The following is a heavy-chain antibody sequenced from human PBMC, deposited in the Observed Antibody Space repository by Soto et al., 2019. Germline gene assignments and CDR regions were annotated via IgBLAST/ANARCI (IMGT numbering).Heavy chain of an antibody. V-gene: IGHV3-48*02. J-gene: IGHJ5*02. CDR1: GFTFSSYS. Sequence: GGSLRLSCAASGFTFSSYSMNWVRQSPGKGLEWVSYISIGSTTIFYADSVKGRFTISRDNAKNSLYLQMNSLRDEDTAVYYCARDNGMAGSFDPWGQGTLVTVSS. CDR3: ARDNGMAGSFDP. D-gene: IGHD2-8*01. CDR2: ISIGSTTI.